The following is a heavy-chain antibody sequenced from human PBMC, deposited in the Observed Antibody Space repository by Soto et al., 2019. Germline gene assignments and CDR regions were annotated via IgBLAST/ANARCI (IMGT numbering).Heavy chain of an antibody. CDR3: ELNLIAARLIHDY. CDR2: ISGSGGST. D-gene: IGHD6-6*01. J-gene: IGHJ4*02. V-gene: IGHV3-23*01. Sequence: EVQLLESGGGLVQPGGSLRLSCAASGFTFSSYAMSWVRQAPGKGLEWVSAISGSGGSTYYADSVKGRFTISRDNSKNALYLQMNSLRADDTAVYYCELNLIAARLIHDYWGQGTLVTVCS. CDR1: GFTFSSYA.